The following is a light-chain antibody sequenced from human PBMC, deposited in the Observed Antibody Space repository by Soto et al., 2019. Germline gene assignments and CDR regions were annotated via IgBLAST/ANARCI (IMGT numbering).Light chain of an antibody. J-gene: IGKJ5*01. CDR1: QTVSSN. V-gene: IGKV3-15*01. CDR2: GAS. CDR3: QQYSKWPIT. Sequence: EIVLTQSPATLSLSPGERATLSCRASQTVSSNLAWYQQKPGQAPRLLIYGASTRATGIPARFSGSGSGTEFSLTISSLQSEDFEVYYCQQYSKWPITFGQGTRLEIK.